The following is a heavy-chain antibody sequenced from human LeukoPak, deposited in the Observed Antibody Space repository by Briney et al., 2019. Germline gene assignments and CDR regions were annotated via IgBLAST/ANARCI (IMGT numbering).Heavy chain of an antibody. V-gene: IGHV3-48*03. Sequence: GGSLRLSCAASGFTFTSYEMNWVRQAPGKGLEWVSYISSSGSTIYYADSVKGRFTISRDNAKSSLYLQMNSLRAEDTAVYYCARDRPNLEPYDYWGQGTLVTVSS. CDR3: ARDRPNLEPYDY. CDR2: ISSSGSTI. CDR1: GFTFTSYE. J-gene: IGHJ4*02. D-gene: IGHD1-1*01.